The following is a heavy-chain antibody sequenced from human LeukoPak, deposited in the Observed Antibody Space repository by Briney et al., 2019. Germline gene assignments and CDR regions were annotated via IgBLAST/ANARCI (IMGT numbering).Heavy chain of an antibody. J-gene: IGHJ3*02. Sequence: GRSLRLSCAASGFTFSSYGMHWVRQAPGKGLEWVSAISGSGGSTYYADSVKGRFTISRDNSKNTLYLQMNSLRAEDTAVYYCAKEWVGDSSGYYYVLDAFDIWGQGTMVTVSS. D-gene: IGHD3-22*01. CDR2: ISGSGGST. CDR3: AKEWVGDSSGYYYVLDAFDI. V-gene: IGHV3-23*01. CDR1: GFTFSSYG.